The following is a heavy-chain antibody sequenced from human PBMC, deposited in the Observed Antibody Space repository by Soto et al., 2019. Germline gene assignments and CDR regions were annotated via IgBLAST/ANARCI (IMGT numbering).Heavy chain of an antibody. CDR1: GGSISSYY. V-gene: IGHV4-59*01. Sequence: PSETLSLTCTVSGGSISSYYWSWIRQPPGKGLEWIGYIYYSGSTNYNPSLKSRVTISVDTSKNQFSLKLSSVTAADTAVYYCARVGFLEGTFDYWGQGTLVTVSS. J-gene: IGHJ4*02. CDR3: ARVGFLEGTFDY. CDR2: IYYSGST. D-gene: IGHD3-3*01.